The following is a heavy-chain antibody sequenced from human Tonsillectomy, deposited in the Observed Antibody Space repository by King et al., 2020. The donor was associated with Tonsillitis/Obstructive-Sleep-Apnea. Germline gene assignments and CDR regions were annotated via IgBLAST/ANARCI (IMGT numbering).Heavy chain of an antibody. Sequence: VKLVESGGGLVQPGGSLRLSCAASGFTFSSYAMSWVRQATGKGLEWVSAISGSGGSTYYADSVKGRFTISRDNPKNTLYLQMNSLRAEDTAVYYCAKDLLGEYEGLDYWGQGTLVTVSS. CDR2: ISGSGGST. V-gene: IGHV3-23*04. CDR1: GFTFSSYA. J-gene: IGHJ4*02. D-gene: IGHD3-3*02. CDR3: AKDLLGEYEGLDY.